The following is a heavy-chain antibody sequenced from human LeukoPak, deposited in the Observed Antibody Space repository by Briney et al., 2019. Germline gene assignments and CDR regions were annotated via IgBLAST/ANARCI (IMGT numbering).Heavy chain of an antibody. Sequence: GGSLRLSCAASGFTFSSYAMSWVRQAPGKGLEWVSAISGSGGSTYYADSVKGRFTISRDNSRNTLYLQMNSLRAEDTAVYYCAKDLRVYSSSHWGQGTLVTVSS. J-gene: IGHJ4*02. D-gene: IGHD6-6*01. CDR1: GFTFSSYA. V-gene: IGHV3-23*01. CDR3: AKDLRVYSSSH. CDR2: ISGSGGST.